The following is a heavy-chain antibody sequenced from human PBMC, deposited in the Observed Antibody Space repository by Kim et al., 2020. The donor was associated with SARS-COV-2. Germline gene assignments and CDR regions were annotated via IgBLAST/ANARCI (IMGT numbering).Heavy chain of an antibody. D-gene: IGHD6-19*01. J-gene: IGHJ4*02. Sequence: LKSRVTISVDTSKNQFSLKLSSVTAADTAVYYCATTEGSGWYQTKKRIDYWGQGTLVTVSS. V-gene: IGHV4-39*01. CDR3: ATTEGSGWYQTKKRIDY.